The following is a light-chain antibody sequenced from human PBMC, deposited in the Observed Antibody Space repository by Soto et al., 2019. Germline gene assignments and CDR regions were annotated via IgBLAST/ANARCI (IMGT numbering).Light chain of an antibody. V-gene: IGKV1-27*01. CDR3: QKAVSDPRT. CDR1: QGISTF. CDR2: GSS. Sequence: DIQMTQSPSSLSASVGDRVTITCRASQGISTFLAWYQQKPGKVPKLLIYGSSTLQSGVPSRFSGSGSGTDFNLTISSLQPEDVATYYCQKAVSDPRTFGQGTKVDIK. J-gene: IGKJ1*01.